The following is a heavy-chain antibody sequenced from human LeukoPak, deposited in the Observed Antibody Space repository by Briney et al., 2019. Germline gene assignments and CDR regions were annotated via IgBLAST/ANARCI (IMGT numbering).Heavy chain of an antibody. D-gene: IGHD3-10*01. Sequence: HSGGSLRLSCAASGFTFSSYGMHWVRQAPGKGLEWVAVISYDGSNKYYADSVKGRFTISRDNSKNTLHLQMNSLRAEDTAVYYCAKDRSLLWFGRKYGMDVWGQGTTVTVSS. CDR1: GFTFSSYG. V-gene: IGHV3-30*18. J-gene: IGHJ6*02. CDR2: ISYDGSNK. CDR3: AKDRSLLWFGRKYGMDV.